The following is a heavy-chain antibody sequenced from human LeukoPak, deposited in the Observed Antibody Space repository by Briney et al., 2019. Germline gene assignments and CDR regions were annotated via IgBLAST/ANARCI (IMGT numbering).Heavy chain of an antibody. D-gene: IGHD3-10*01. V-gene: IGHV3-66*01. J-gene: IGHJ2*01. CDR1: GFTVRTNY. Sequence: GGSLRLSCAASGFTVRTNYMSWVRQAPGKGLEWVSVVYRGGTISYADSAKGRFTISRDNSKNTLYLQMNSLRAEDTAVYYCARDPHNSGSGRYFDLWGRGTLVTVSS. CDR3: ARDPHNSGSGRYFDL. CDR2: VYRGGTI.